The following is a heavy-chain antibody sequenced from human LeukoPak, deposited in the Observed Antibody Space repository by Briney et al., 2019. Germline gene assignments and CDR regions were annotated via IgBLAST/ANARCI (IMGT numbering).Heavy chain of an antibody. V-gene: IGHV3-66*01. J-gene: IGHJ4*02. CDR1: GFTVSSNY. CDR3: AKERDHPPYDYDSSGSDGALDY. Sequence: GGSLRLSCAASGFTVSSNYMSWVRQAPGKGLEWVSVIYSGGSTYYADSVKGRFTISRDNSKNTLYLQMNSLRAEDTAVYYCAKERDHPPYDYDSSGSDGALDYWGQGTLVTVSS. D-gene: IGHD3-22*01. CDR2: IYSGGST.